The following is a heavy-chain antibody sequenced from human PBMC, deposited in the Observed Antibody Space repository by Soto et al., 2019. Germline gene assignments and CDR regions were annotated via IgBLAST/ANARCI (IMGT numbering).Heavy chain of an antibody. CDR1: GDTFSRYG. D-gene: IGHD6-13*01. J-gene: IGHJ4*02. V-gene: IGHV1-69*01. CDR3: AREDIAAFSRIYFDY. CDR2: IIPIFGTT. Sequence: QVQLVQSAAEVKKPGSSVKVSCKASGDTFSRYGISWVRQAPGQGLEWMGGIIPIFGTTNYAQKFQGRVTITADESTSTAYMELSSLRSEDTAVYYCAREDIAAFSRIYFDYWGQGTLVTVSS.